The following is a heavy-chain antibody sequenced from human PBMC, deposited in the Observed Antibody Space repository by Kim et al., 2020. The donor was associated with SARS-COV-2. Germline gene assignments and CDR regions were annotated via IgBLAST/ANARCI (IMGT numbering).Heavy chain of an antibody. CDR3: AEGIQLWFD. J-gene: IGHJ4*02. D-gene: IGHD5-18*01. V-gene: IGHV4-39*01. Sequence: GSTYYNPSLKSRVTISVDTSKNQFSLKLSSVTAADTAVYYCAEGIQLWFDWGQGTLVTVSS. CDR2: GST.